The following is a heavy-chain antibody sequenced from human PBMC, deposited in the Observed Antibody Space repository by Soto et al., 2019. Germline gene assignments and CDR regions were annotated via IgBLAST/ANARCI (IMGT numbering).Heavy chain of an antibody. CDR3: AKDLTGDYAY. J-gene: IGHJ4*02. Sequence: VAVISYDGSNKYYADSVKGRFTISRDNSKNTLYLQMNSLRAEDTAVYYCAKDLTGDYAYWGQGTLVTVSS. CDR2: ISYDGSNK. D-gene: IGHD4-17*01. V-gene: IGHV3-30*18.